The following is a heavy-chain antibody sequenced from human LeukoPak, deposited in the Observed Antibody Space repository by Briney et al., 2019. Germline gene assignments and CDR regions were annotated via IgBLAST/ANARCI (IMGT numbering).Heavy chain of an antibody. CDR3: ARGQVPAARGYNWFDP. V-gene: IGHV4-34*01. CDR2: INARGDT. CDR1: GWSFNDYY. Sequence: SETLSLTCAVYGWSFNDYYWNWIRQPPGKGLEWIGEINARGDTNYNPSLKSRVTISVDTSKKQFSLRLTSMIAPDTALYYCARGQVPAARGYNWFDPWGQGTLVTVSS. J-gene: IGHJ5*02. D-gene: IGHD2-2*01.